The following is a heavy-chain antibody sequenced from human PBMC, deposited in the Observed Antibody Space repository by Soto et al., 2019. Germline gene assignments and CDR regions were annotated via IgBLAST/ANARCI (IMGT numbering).Heavy chain of an antibody. CDR2: ISYDGSNK. V-gene: IGHV3-30-3*01. CDR3: ARTAAMAEYYFDY. Sequence: QVQLVESGGGVVQPGRSLRLSCAASGFTFSSYAMHWVRQAPGKGLELVAVISYDGSNKYYADSVKGRFTISRDNSKNTLYLQMNSLRAEDTAVYYCARTAAMAEYYFDYWGQGTLVTVSS. D-gene: IGHD5-18*01. J-gene: IGHJ4*02. CDR1: GFTFSSYA.